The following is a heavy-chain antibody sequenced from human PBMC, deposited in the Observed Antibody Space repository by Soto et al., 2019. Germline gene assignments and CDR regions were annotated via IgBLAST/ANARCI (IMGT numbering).Heavy chain of an antibody. Sequence: HPGGSLRLSCAASGFNFSSYAMRWVRQAPGKGLEWVSAISGSGGSTYYADSVKGRFTISRDNSKNTLYLQMNSRRAEDTAVYYCAKDPGLNSVFDYWGQGTLVTVSS. CDR3: AKDPGLNSVFDY. CDR1: GFNFSSYA. D-gene: IGHD2-15*01. CDR2: ISGSGGST. J-gene: IGHJ4*02. V-gene: IGHV3-23*01.